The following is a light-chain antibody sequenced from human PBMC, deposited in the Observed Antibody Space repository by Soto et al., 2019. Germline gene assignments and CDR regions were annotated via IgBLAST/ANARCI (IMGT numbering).Light chain of an antibody. CDR2: AAS. CDR3: QQASSFPLT. Sequence: DIQMTQSPSTLSASVGDRVTITCRASQSISNRLAWYQQKPGKAPKVLIYAASRLQSGVPSRFSGSESGTTFTLTITNLQPEDFATYYCQQASSFPLTFGGGTKVDIK. CDR1: QSISNR. V-gene: IGKV1-12*01. J-gene: IGKJ4*01.